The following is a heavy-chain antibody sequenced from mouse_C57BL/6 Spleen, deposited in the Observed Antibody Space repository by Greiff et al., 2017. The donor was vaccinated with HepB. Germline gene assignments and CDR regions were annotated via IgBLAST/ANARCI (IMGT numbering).Heavy chain of an antibody. CDR2: IYPRDGST. V-gene: IGHV1-85*01. J-gene: IGHJ2*01. CDR1: GYTFTSYD. Sequence: QVQLKQSGPELVKPGASVKLSCKASGYTFTSYDINWVKQRPGQGLEWIGWIYPRDGSTKYNEKFKGKATLTVDTSSSTAYMELHSLTSEDSAVYFCARRDTTVVVPFDYWGQGTTLTVSS. D-gene: IGHD1-1*01. CDR3: ARRDTTVVVPFDY.